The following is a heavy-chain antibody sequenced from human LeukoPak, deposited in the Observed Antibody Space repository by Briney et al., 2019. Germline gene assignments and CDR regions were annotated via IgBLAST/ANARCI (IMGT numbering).Heavy chain of an antibody. CDR2: ISWKSGKL. CDR3: AKDQSTGDYYYYMDV. V-gene: IGHV3-9*01. J-gene: IGHJ6*03. D-gene: IGHD1-26*01. CDR1: GFAFCDHA. Sequence: RGGSLRLSCAASGFAFCDHAMHWVRQAPGKGLEWVAGISWKSGKLGYADSVKGRVTISRDNAKNSLYLQMNSLRDEDTALYYCAKDQSTGDYYYYMDVWGKGTTVTVSS.